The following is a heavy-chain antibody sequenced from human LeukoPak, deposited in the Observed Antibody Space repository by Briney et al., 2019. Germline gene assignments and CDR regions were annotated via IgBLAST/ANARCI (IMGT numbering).Heavy chain of an antibody. CDR3: ARAASLDY. D-gene: IGHD2-2*01. J-gene: IGHJ4*02. Sequence: ASVKVSCKASGYSFTTYAMNWVRQAPGQGLEWMGWINTNTGKPTYAQGFTGRFVFSLDSSVSTAYLQINSLNAEGTAVYYCARAASLDYWGQGTLVTVSS. CDR2: INTNTGKP. V-gene: IGHV7-4-1*02. CDR1: GYSFTTYA.